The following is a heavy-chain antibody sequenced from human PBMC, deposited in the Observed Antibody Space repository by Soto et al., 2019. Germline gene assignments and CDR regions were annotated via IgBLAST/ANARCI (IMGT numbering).Heavy chain of an antibody. CDR1: GFTVSSNY. V-gene: IGHV3-66*01. CDR3: ARDSMFGYAFYYYYMDV. J-gene: IGHJ6*03. D-gene: IGHD3-10*02. Sequence: GGSLRLSCAASGFTVSSNYMSWVRQAPGKGLEWVSVIYSGGSTYYADSVKGRFTISRDNSKNTLYLQMNSLRAEDTAVYYCARDSMFGYAFYYYYMDVWGKGTTVTVSS. CDR2: IYSGGST.